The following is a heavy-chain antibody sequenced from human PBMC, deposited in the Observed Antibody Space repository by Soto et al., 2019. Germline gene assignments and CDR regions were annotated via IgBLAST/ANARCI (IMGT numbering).Heavy chain of an antibody. CDR2: ISSSSSYI. D-gene: IGHD3-9*01. Sequence: PGGSLRLSCAASGFTFSSYSMNWVRQAPEKGLEWVSSISSSSSYIYYADPVKGRFTVSRDNAKNTLYLQMNSLRAEDTAVYYCAKEPGYDKYNWFDPWGQGTLVTVSS. V-gene: IGHV3-21*04. J-gene: IGHJ5*02. CDR3: AKEPGYDKYNWFDP. CDR1: GFTFSSYS.